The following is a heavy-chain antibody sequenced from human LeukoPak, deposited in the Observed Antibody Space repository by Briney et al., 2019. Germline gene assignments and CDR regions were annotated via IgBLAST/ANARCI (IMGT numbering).Heavy chain of an antibody. Sequence: PSETLSLTCTVFGGSISSYYWSWIRQPPGKGLEWIGYIYYSGSTNYNPSLKSRVTISVDTSKNQFSLKLSSVTAADTAVYYCARRSHGWFDPWGQGTLVTVSS. CDR1: GGSISSYY. J-gene: IGHJ5*02. CDR2: IYYSGST. CDR3: ARRSHGWFDP. V-gene: IGHV4-59*01.